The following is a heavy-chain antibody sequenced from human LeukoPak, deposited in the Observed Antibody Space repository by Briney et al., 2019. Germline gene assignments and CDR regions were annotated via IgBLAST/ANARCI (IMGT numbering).Heavy chain of an antibody. CDR1: GYTFTGYY. CDR2: INPDSGGT. J-gene: IGHJ4*02. Sequence: ASVKVSCKASGYTFTGYYIHWVRQAPGQGLEWMGWINPDSGGTKSAQKFQGRVTMTRDTSISTAHMELSRLRSDDTAVYYCARDLEGLERHFDYWGQGTLVTVSP. D-gene: IGHD1-1*01. V-gene: IGHV1-2*02. CDR3: ARDLEGLERHFDY.